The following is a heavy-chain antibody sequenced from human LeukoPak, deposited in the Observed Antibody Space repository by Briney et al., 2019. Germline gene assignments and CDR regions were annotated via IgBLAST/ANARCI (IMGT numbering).Heavy chain of an antibody. V-gene: IGHV3-30*02. CDR3: AKGQYREYPEYYFDH. CDR2: IRYDGSNK. J-gene: IGHJ4*02. D-gene: IGHD2-2*01. CDR1: GFTFSSYG. Sequence: GGSLRLSCAASGFTFSSYGMHWVRQAPGKGLEWVAFIRYDGSNKYYADSVKGRFTISRDNSKNTLYLQMNSLRAEDTAVYYCAKGQYREYPEYYFDHWRQGHLVTVSS.